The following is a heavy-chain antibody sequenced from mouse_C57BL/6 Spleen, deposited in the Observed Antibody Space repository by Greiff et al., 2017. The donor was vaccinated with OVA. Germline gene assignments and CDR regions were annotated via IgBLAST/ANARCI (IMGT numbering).Heavy chain of an antibody. CDR3: AREEANRDVRDY. CDR1: GYTFTSYW. J-gene: IGHJ2*01. Sequence: QVQLQQPGAELVKPGASMKLSCKASGYTFTSYWMQWVKQRPGQGLEWIGEIDPSDSYTNYNQKFKGKATLTVDTSSSTAYMQLSSLTSEDSAVYYCAREEANRDVRDYWGQGTTLTVSS. CDR2: IDPSDSYT. D-gene: IGHD4-1*01. V-gene: IGHV1-50*01.